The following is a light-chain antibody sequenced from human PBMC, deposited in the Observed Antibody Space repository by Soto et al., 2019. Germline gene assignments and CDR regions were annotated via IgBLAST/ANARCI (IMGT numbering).Light chain of an antibody. CDR1: QSVTSN. J-gene: IGKJ4*01. Sequence: EIVMTQSPATLSVSPGERVTFSCRASQSVTSNLAWYQHKPGQAPRLLIAGASTGATGIPARFSGSGSGTEFTLTTNSLQSEDYAVYYCQQYDQWPVTCGGRTKVEIK. V-gene: IGKV3-15*01. CDR3: QQYDQWPVT. CDR2: GAS.